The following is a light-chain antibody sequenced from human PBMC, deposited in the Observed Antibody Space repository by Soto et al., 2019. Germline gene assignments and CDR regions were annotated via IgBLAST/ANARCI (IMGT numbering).Light chain of an antibody. Sequence: IQMTQSPSTLSAPVGDRVTITCQASQTISTLLAWFQHKPGKAPNLLIYDASNLESGVPSRFSGSGSGTEFTLTISSLQFDASATYFCQQYSHLVTFGQGTKLEIK. J-gene: IGKJ2*01. CDR1: QTISTL. CDR2: DAS. V-gene: IGKV1-5*01. CDR3: QQYSHLVT.